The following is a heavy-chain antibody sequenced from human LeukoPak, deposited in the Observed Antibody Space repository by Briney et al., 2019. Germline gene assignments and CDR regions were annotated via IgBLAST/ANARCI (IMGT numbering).Heavy chain of an antibody. CDR2: IKSNSDGGTT. D-gene: IGHD3-10*01. CDR3: IGSGNYYRVFDY. Sequence: PGGSLSLSCAASGFTFSNAWMTWVRQAPGKGLEWLGRIKSNSDGGTTDYAAPVKGRFTISRDDSNTTLYLQMNSLKTEDTAVYYCIGSGNYYRVFDYWGQGTLVTVSS. V-gene: IGHV3-15*01. CDR1: GFTFSNAW. J-gene: IGHJ4*02.